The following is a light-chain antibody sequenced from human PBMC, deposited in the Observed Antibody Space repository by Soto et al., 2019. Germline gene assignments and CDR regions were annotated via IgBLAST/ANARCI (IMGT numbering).Light chain of an antibody. J-gene: IGLJ2*01. CDR2: DNN. Sequence: QSVLTQPPSVSAAPGQKVTISCSGSSSNIGNNYVSWYQQLPGTAPKLLIYDNNKRPSGIPDRFSGSKSGTSVTLGITGLQTGDEADYYCGTWDTLHVVFGGGTKVTVL. CDR3: GTWDTLHVV. CDR1: SSNIGNNY. V-gene: IGLV1-51*01.